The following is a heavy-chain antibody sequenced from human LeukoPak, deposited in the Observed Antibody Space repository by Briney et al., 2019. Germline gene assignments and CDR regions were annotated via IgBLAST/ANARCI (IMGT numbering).Heavy chain of an antibody. J-gene: IGHJ4*02. CDR1: GYTFSGYY. D-gene: IGHD2-2*01. V-gene: IGHV1-2*02. CDR3: AREAPSSSGADY. Sequence: ASVKVSCKASGYTFSGYYMHWVRQAPGQGLEWMGWINPNSGGTSYAQEFQGRVTMTRGTSISTAYMELRSLRSDDTAVYYCAREAPSSSGADYWGQGTPVTVSS. CDR2: INPNSGGT.